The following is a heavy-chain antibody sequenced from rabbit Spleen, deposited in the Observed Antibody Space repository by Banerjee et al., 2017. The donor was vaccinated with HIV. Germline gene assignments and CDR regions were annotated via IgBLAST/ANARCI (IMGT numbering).Heavy chain of an antibody. D-gene: IGHD8-1*01. CDR2: IYTSNGST. CDR3: AKGDSYYGGYFNL. J-gene: IGHJ4*01. Sequence: QEQLEESGGGLVKPEGSLTLTCKASGFDLSSYYYMCWVRQAPGKGLEWIACIYTSNGSTWYASWVNGRFTISKTSSTTVTLQMTSLTAADTATYFCAKGDSYYGGYFNLWGPGTLVTVS. V-gene: IGHV1S45*01. CDR1: GFDLSSYYY.